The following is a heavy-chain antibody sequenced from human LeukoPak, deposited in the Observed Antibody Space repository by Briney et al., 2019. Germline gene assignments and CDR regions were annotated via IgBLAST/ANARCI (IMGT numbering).Heavy chain of an antibody. V-gene: IGHV4-34*01. CDR3: ARVQLPRGAFDI. D-gene: IGHD2-2*01. CDR2: INHSGST. J-gene: IGHJ3*02. CDR1: GGSFSGYY. Sequence: PSETLSLTCAVYGGSFSGYYWSWIRQPPGKGLEWIGEINHSGSTNYNPSLKSRVTISVDTSKNQFSLKLSSVTAADTAVYYCARVQLPRGAFDIWGQGTMVTVSS.